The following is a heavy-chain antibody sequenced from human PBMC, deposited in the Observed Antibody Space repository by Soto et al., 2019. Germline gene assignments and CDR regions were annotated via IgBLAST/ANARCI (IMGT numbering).Heavy chain of an antibody. CDR1: GFTFSNAW. CDR3: TTGPPLVATGHYYYGMDV. CDR2: IKSKTDGGTT. V-gene: IGHV3-15*01. D-gene: IGHD5-12*01. Sequence: PGGSLRLSCAASGFTFSNAWMSWVRQAPGKGLEWVGRIKSKTDGGTTDYAAPVEGRFTISRDDSKNTLYLQMNSLKTEDTAVYYCTTGPPLVATGHYYYGMDVWGQGTTVTVSS. J-gene: IGHJ6*02.